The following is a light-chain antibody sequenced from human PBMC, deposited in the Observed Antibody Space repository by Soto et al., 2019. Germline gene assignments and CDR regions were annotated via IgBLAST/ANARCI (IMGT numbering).Light chain of an antibody. V-gene: IGKV3-15*01. CDR3: QQYNSWLWT. CDR2: GAS. Sequence: DIVMTQSTATLSVSPGEGATLSCRASQSVSSKLAWYQQKPGQAPRLLVYGASTRATGIPARFSGSWSGTECTLIISSLQSEDAAVYYCQQYNSWLWTFGQGTKVDIK. J-gene: IGKJ1*01. CDR1: QSVSSK.